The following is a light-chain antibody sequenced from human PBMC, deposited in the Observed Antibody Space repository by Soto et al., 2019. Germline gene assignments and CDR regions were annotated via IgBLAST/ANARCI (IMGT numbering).Light chain of an antibody. J-gene: IGKJ5*01. CDR2: GAS. CDR3: QQYGSSLIT. V-gene: IGKV3-20*01. Sequence: EIVLTQSPGTVSLSPGERATLSCRASQSVSSSYLAWCQQKPGQAPRLLIYGASSRATGIPDRFSGSGSGTDSTLTISRLEPEDFAVYYCQQYGSSLITFGQGTRLAIK. CDR1: QSVSSSY.